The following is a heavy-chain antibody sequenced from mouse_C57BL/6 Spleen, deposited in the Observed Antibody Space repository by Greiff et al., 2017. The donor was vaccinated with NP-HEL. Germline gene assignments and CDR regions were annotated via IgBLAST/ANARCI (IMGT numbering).Heavy chain of an antibody. Sequence: QVQLKQSGPGLVQPSHCLSITCTVSGFSLTSYGVHWVRQSPGKGLDWLGVIWSGGSTDYNAAFISRLSISKDNSKSQVFFKMNSLQADDTAIYYCARTEYYGSVPGDAMDYWGQGTSVTVSS. CDR1: GFSLTSYG. CDR2: IWSGGST. CDR3: ARTEYYGSVPGDAMDY. V-gene: IGHV2-2*01. J-gene: IGHJ4*01. D-gene: IGHD1-1*01.